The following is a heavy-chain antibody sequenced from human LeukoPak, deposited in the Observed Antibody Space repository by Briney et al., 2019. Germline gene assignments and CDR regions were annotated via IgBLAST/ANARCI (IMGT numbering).Heavy chain of an antibody. J-gene: IGHJ4*02. CDR3: ARAFPTVTTFDY. D-gene: IGHD4-17*01. V-gene: IGHV2-70*11. CDR2: IDWDDDK. Sequence: SGPTLVNPTQTLTLTCTFSGFSLGTSGMCVSWIRQPPGKALEWLARIDWDDDKYYNTSLKTRLTISKDTSKNQEVLTMTNMDPVDTATYYCARAFPTVTTFDYWGQGTLVTVSS. CDR1: GFSLGTSGMC.